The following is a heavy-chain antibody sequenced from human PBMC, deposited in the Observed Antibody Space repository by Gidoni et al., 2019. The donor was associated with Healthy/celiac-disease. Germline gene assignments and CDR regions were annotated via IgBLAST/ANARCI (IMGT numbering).Heavy chain of an antibody. Sequence: EVPLVQSGAEVKKPGGSLKISWKGSGYSFTSYWIGWVRQMPGKGLEWMGIIYPGDSDTRYSPSFQGQVTISADKSISTAYLQWSSLKASDTAMYYCARTERPRDDAFDIWGQGTMVTVSS. J-gene: IGHJ3*02. CDR3: ARTERPRDDAFDI. D-gene: IGHD1-1*01. CDR1: GYSFTSYW. V-gene: IGHV5-51*01. CDR2: IYPGDSDT.